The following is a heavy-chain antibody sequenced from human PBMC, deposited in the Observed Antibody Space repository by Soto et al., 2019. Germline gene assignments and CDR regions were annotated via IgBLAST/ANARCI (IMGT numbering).Heavy chain of an antibody. CDR2: INHSGST. CDR1: GGSFIGYY. V-gene: IGHV4-34*01. CDR3: ARHERITMVRGVKSPFDY. J-gene: IGHJ4*02. Sequence: PSETLSLTCSVYGGSFIGYYWSWIRQPPGKGLEWIGEINHSGSTNYNPSLKSRVTISVDTSKNQFSLKLSSVTAADTAVYYCARHERITMVRGVKSPFDYWGQGNLVTVSS. D-gene: IGHD3-10*01.